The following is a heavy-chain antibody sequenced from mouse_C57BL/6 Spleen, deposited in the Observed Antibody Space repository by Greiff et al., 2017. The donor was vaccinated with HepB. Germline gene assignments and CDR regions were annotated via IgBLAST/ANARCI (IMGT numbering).Heavy chain of an antibody. D-gene: IGHD2-4*01. Sequence: QVQLQQPGAELVKPGASVKMSCKASGYTFTSYWITWVKQRPGQGLEWIGDIYPGSGSTNYNEKFKRKATLTVDTSSSTAYMQLSSLTSEDSAVYYGGYDYDGPYAMDYWGQGTSVTVSS. CDR3: GYDYDGPYAMDY. J-gene: IGHJ4*01. V-gene: IGHV1-55*01. CDR1: GYTFTSYW. CDR2: IYPGSGST.